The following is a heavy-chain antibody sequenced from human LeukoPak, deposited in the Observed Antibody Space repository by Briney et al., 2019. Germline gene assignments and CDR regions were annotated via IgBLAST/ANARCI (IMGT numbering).Heavy chain of an antibody. CDR1: GFTFSDYY. D-gene: IGHD3-22*01. Sequence: GGSLRLSCAASGFTFSDYYMSWIRQAPGKGLEWVSYISSSGSTIYYGDSVKGRFTISRDNAKNSLYLQMNSLRAEDTAVYYCARDSFAYYYDSSGYTYGMDVWGQGTTVTVSS. J-gene: IGHJ6*02. CDR2: ISSSGSTI. CDR3: ARDSFAYYYDSSGYTYGMDV. V-gene: IGHV3-11*01.